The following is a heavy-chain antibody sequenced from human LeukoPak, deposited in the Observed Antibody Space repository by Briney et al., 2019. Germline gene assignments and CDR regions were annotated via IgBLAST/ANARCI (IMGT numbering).Heavy chain of an antibody. CDR1: GFTFGSYW. D-gene: IGHD3-16*01. J-gene: IGHJ4*02. Sequence: HSGGSLRLSCAGSGFTFGSYWMTWVRQAPGKGLEWVANVKKDESAKYYVDSVKGRFTISRDNAKNSLYLEMNSLRDEDTAVYYCARWGYDSATTCYYIDLWGQGTRVTVSS. V-gene: IGHV3-7*01. CDR2: VKKDESAK. CDR3: ARWGYDSATTCYYIDL.